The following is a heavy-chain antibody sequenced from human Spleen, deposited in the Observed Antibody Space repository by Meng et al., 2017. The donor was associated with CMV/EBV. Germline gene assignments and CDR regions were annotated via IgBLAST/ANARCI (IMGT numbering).Heavy chain of an antibody. CDR2: INWNSGSI. CDR3: TKGDMGATLRGHYYGMDV. D-gene: IGHD1-26*01. J-gene: IGHJ6*02. CDR1: GFTFDDYA. V-gene: IGHV3-9*01. Sequence: GGPLRLSCAASGFTFDDYAMHWVRQAPGKGLEWVSGINWNSGSIGYADSVKGRFTISRDNARNSLYLQMNSLRGEDTAFYYCTKGDMGATLRGHYYGMDVWGQGTTVTVSS.